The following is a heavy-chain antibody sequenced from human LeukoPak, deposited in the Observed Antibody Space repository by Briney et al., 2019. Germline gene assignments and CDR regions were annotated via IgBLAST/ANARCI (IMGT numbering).Heavy chain of an antibody. D-gene: IGHD3-10*01. CDR1: GASISSYY. CDR3: ARAGAPYGSGNYYNSDV. CDR2: IHHSGGA. Sequence: SETLSLTCTVSGASISSYYWSWIRQPPGKGLEWIGYIHHSGGANYNPSLKSRITISVDTSKNQFSLKLSSVTAADTAVYYCARAGAPYGSGNYYNSDVWGQGTTVTVSS. V-gene: IGHV4-59*01. J-gene: IGHJ6*02.